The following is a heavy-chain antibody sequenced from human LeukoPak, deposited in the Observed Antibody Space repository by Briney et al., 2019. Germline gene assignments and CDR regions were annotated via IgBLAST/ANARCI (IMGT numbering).Heavy chain of an antibody. CDR3: GGARWLDFDY. J-gene: IGHJ4*02. D-gene: IGHD6-19*01. Sequence: SETLSLTCSVSGGSISSSSYYWGWIRQPPGKGLEWIGSIYYSGSTYYNPSLKSRVTISVDTSKNQFSLKLSSVTAADTAVYYCGGARWLDFDYWGQGTLVTVSS. CDR2: IYYSGST. V-gene: IGHV4-39*07. CDR1: GGSISSSSYY.